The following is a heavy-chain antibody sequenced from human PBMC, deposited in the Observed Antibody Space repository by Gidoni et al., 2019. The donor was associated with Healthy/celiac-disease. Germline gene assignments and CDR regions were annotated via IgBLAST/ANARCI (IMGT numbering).Heavy chain of an antibody. CDR2: ISGSGGST. J-gene: IGHJ3*02. Sequence: EVQLLESGGGLVQPGGSLRLSCAASGFTFSSYAMSWGRPAPGKGLEWVSAISGSGGSTYYADSVKGRFTISRDNSKNTLYLQMNSLRAEDTAVYYCAKDFQPIRYCSGGSCYPDAFDIWGQGTMVTVSS. CDR1: GFTFSSYA. CDR3: AKDFQPIRYCSGGSCYPDAFDI. V-gene: IGHV3-23*01. D-gene: IGHD2-15*01.